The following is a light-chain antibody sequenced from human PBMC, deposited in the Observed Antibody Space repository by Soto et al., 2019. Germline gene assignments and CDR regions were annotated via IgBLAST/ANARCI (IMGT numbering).Light chain of an antibody. V-gene: IGKV1-17*03. Sequence: DIQMTHSPSALSACLGDGVSIACRSSQAISNYLAWFQQKPGQAPKRLIYAASTLEIGVPSRFSGSGSGTEFSLTISSLQPEDFATYFCLQHKSYQWTFGQGTKVDIK. CDR2: AAS. CDR1: QAISNY. CDR3: LQHKSYQWT. J-gene: IGKJ1*01.